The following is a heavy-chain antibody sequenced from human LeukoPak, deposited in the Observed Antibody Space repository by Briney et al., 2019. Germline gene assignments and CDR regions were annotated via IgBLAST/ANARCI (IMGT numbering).Heavy chain of an antibody. D-gene: IGHD3-22*01. CDR2: ISYDGRNK. V-gene: IGHV3-30*04. CDR1: GFTFSSYA. CDR3: AGDGAGHYYDSSGYFDF. Sequence: PGGSLRLSCAASGFTFSSYAMHWVRQAPGKGLEWVAVISYDGRNKYYADSVKGRFTISRDKSKNTLYLQMNSLRAEDTAVYYCAGDGAGHYYDSSGYFDFWGQGTLVTVSS. J-gene: IGHJ4*02.